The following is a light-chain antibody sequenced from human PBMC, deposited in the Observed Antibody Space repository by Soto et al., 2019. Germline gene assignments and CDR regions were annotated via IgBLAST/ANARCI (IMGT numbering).Light chain of an antibody. V-gene: IGLV2-23*02. Sequence: QSVLTQPASVSGSPGQSITISCTGTSSDVGSYNLVSWYQQHPGKAPNLMIYEVSKRPSGVSNRFSGSKSGNTASLTISGLQAEDEADYYCCSCAGSSWGYVFGTGTKLTVL. J-gene: IGLJ1*01. CDR1: SSDVGSYNL. CDR2: EVS. CDR3: CSCAGSSWGYV.